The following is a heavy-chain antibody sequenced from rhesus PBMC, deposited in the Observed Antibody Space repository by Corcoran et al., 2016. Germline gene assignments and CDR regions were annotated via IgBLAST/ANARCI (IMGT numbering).Heavy chain of an antibody. CDR3: AKDRTSLTNRFDV. CDR1: GYSFTSSW. CDR2: IYPGDSDT. Sequence: EVQLVQSGAEVKRPGESLRISGKTSGYSFTSSWRRRVRQMSGKGLEWMDSIYPGDSDTRYNPSFQGHVTISADKSISTTYLQWSSLKASDTATYYCAKDRTSLTNRFDVWGPGVLVTVSS. V-gene: IGHV5S1*01. J-gene: IGHJ5-1*01. D-gene: IGHD4-11*01.